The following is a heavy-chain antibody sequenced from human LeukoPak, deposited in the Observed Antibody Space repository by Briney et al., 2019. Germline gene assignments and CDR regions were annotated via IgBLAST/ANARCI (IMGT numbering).Heavy chain of an antibody. V-gene: IGHV3-21*01. J-gene: IGHJ4*02. CDR1: GFTFSSYS. CDR3: ASPGIAAAGN. D-gene: IGHD6-13*01. CDR2: ISSSGSYI. Sequence: GGSLRLSCAASGFTFSSYSMNWVRQAPGKGLEWVSSISSSGSYIYYADSVKGRFTISRDNAKNSLYLQMNSLRAEDTAVYYCASPGIAAAGNWGQGTLVTVSS.